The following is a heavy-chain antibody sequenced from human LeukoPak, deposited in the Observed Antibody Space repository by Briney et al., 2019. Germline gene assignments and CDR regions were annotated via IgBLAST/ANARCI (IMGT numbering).Heavy chain of an antibody. CDR1: GFTFITFA. CDR3: VKDLHHNDSRGEFDP. D-gene: IGHD6-13*01. CDR2: MVGSGDT. J-gene: IGHJ5*02. V-gene: IGHV3-23*01. Sequence: PGGSLRLSCAASGFTFITFAMTWVRQAPGKELEWVGCMVGSGDTYYAHSVKGGFTISRHNSQITVYLLMNSLRLEDTARVYCVKDLHHNDSRGEFDPWGQGTLVTVSS.